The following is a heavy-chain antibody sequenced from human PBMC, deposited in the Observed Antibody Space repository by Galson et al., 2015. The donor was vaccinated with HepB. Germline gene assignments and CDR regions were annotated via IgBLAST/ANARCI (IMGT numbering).Heavy chain of an antibody. CDR1: GYDFNKYG. D-gene: IGHD5-18*01. CDR2: VSGYDGSA. Sequence: SVKVSCKASGYDFNKYGLSWVRQAPGQGLEWMGWVSGYDGSANYAPKFQGRVTMTTEASTGTAFMEMRSLRSDDTAVYYCARDSRVELQLNNYYSYGMDVWGQGTAVVVS. CDR3: ARDSRVELQLNNYYSYGMDV. V-gene: IGHV1-18*01. J-gene: IGHJ6*02.